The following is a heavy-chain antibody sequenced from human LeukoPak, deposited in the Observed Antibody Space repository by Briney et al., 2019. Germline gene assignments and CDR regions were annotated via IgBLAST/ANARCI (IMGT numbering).Heavy chain of an antibody. Sequence: ASVKVSCKVSGYTLTELSMHWVRQAPGKGLEGMGGFDPEDGETIYAQKFQGRVTMTEDTSTDTAYMELSSLRSEDTAVYYCARTQFDWLSYYYGMDVWGQGTTVTVSS. CDR1: GYTLTELS. CDR3: ARTQFDWLSYYYGMDV. V-gene: IGHV1-24*01. D-gene: IGHD3-9*01. CDR2: FDPEDGET. J-gene: IGHJ6*02.